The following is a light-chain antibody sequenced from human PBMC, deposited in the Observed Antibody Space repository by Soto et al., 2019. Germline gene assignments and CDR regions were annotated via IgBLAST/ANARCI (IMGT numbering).Light chain of an antibody. V-gene: IGKV3-15*01. CDR1: QTVSSC. Sequence: VWTMSLATLSLCPGERATLSFRASQTVSSCLAWYQQKPGQSPKLLIYVASTWDTGIPARFSGSGSGTEFTLTISSLQSEDFAPYNCPLYTIQPQPFGQRTK. CDR3: PLYTIQPQP. J-gene: IGKJ1*01. CDR2: VAS.